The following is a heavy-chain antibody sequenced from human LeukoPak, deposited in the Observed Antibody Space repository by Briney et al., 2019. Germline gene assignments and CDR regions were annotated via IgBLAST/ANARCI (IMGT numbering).Heavy chain of an antibody. V-gene: IGHV4-59*08. J-gene: IGHJ4*02. Sequence: SETLSLTCTVSGGSISGYYWSWIRQPPGKGLESIGYIHYSGSTNYNPSLKSRVTISVDTSKNQFSLKLSSVTAADTAVYYCARQSARAMVRGVIYFDYWGQGTLVTVSS. CDR1: GGSISGYY. CDR3: ARQSARAMVRGVIYFDY. D-gene: IGHD3-10*01. CDR2: IHYSGST.